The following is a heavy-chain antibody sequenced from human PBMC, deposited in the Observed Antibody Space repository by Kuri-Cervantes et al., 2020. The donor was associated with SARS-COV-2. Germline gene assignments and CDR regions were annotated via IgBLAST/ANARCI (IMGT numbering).Heavy chain of an antibody. D-gene: IGHD4-11*01. Sequence: GESLKISCAASGFTFSSHSMNWVRQAPGKGLEWVSSISSSSYIYYADSVKGRFTISRDNAKNSLYLQMNSLRAEDTAVYYCARVTTVTEGYWGQGTLVTVSS. CDR3: ARVTTVTEGY. V-gene: IGHV3-21*01. CDR1: GFTFSSHS. CDR2: ISSSSYI. J-gene: IGHJ4*02.